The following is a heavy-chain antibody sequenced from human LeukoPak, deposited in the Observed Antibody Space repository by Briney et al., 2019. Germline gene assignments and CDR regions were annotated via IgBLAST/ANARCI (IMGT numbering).Heavy chain of an antibody. Sequence: PGGSLRLSCAASGFTFSSYGMHWARQAPGKGLEWVAVISYDGSNKYYADSVKGRFTISRDNSKNTLYLQMNSLRAEDTAVYYCAKEHKPATTPSGVDYWGQGTLVTVSS. CDR2: ISYDGSNK. D-gene: IGHD2-15*01. V-gene: IGHV3-30*18. CDR3: AKEHKPATTPSGVDY. J-gene: IGHJ4*02. CDR1: GFTFSSYG.